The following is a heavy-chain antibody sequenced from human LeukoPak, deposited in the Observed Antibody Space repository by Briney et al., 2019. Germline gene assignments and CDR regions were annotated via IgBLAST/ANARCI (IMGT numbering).Heavy chain of an antibody. V-gene: IGHV3-11*01. CDR1: GFTFSDYY. J-gene: IGHJ4*02. CDR3: ARQNCSGGSCFSDVDC. CDR2: ISGSGNTI. Sequence: PGGSLRPSCAASGFTFSDYYINWIRQAPGKGLQWISYISGSGNTIYYADSVKGRFTISRDNAKKSLYLQMNSLRAEDTAVYFCARQNCSGGSCFSDVDCWGQGTLVTVSS. D-gene: IGHD2-15*01.